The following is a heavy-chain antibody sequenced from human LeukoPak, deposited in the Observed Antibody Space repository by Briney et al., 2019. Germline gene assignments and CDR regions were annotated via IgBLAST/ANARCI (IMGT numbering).Heavy chain of an antibody. Sequence: ASVMVSCKASGYTFTGYYMHWVRQAPGQGLEWMGRINPNSGGTNYAQKFQGRVTMTRDTSISTAYMELSRLRSDDTAVYYCARDLRGYYYYMDVWGKGTTVTVSS. D-gene: IGHD3-10*01. CDR2: INPNSGGT. V-gene: IGHV1-2*06. CDR3: ARDLRGYYYYMDV. CDR1: GYTFTGYY. J-gene: IGHJ6*03.